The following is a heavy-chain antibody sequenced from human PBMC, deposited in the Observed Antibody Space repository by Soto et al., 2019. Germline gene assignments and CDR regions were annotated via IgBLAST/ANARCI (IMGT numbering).Heavy chain of an antibody. D-gene: IGHD1-26*01. CDR1: GYTFTSYA. J-gene: IGHJ6*02. Sequence: GASVKVSCKASGYTFTSYAIDWVRQAPGQRLEWMGRINASNGIAKYAQKFQGRVTITADKSTSTAYMELSSLRSEDTAVYYCARDKWELAYGMDVWGQGTTVTVSS. V-gene: IGHV1-3*01. CDR3: ARDKWELAYGMDV. CDR2: INASNGIA.